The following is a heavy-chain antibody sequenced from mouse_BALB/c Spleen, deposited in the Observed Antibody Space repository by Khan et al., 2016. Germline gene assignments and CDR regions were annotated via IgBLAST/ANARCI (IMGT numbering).Heavy chain of an antibody. CDR1: GFAFSRYW. J-gene: IGHJ3*01. D-gene: IGHD1-1*01. Sequence: EVKLLESGGGLVQPGGSLKLSCAASGFAFSRYWMSWVRQAPGKGLEWIGDINPDSSTINYTPSLKAKFIISRDNAQNTLYLQMSKVRSEDTALYYCARHEDYYGSSYSFAYWGQGTLVTVSA. CDR3: ARHEDYYGSSYSFAY. CDR2: INPDSSTI. V-gene: IGHV4-1*02.